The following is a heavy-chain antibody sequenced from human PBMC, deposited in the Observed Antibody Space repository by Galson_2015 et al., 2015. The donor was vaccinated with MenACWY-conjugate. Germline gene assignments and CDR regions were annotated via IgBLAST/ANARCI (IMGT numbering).Heavy chain of an antibody. CDR2: IFNSGST. Sequence: SETLSLTCTVSGGSISSSSHYWGWIRQPPGKGLEWIGSIFNSGSTYYSPSLKSRVAISVDTSKNQFSLKLSSVTAADTAVYYCGRDGGSYPNWYFDLWGRGTLVTVSS. J-gene: IGHJ2*01. CDR3: GRDGGSYPNWYFDL. V-gene: IGHV4-39*07. CDR1: GGSISSSSHY. D-gene: IGHD1-26*01.